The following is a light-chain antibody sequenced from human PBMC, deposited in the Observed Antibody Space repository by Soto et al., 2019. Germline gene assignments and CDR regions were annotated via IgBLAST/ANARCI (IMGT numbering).Light chain of an antibody. V-gene: IGLV2-23*02. Sequence: QSALTQPASVSGSPGQSITISCTGTSSDVGTYNLVSWYQQHPGKAPKVMIYEVSLRPSGVSDRFSGSKSGNTASLTISGLQAADEANYYCCSYAGNSAWVFGGGTKVTVL. CDR2: EVS. J-gene: IGLJ3*02. CDR1: SSDVGTYNL. CDR3: CSYAGNSAWV.